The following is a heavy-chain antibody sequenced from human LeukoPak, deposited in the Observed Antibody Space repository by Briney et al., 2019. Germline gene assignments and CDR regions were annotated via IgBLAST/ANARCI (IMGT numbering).Heavy chain of an antibody. J-gene: IGHJ4*02. Sequence: PSETLSLTCAVYGGSFSDYYWSWIRQPPGKGLEWIGEINHSGSTNYNPSLKSRVTISVDTSKNQFSLKLSSVTAADTAVYYCARPVSNYFDYWGQGTLVTVSS. CDR3: ARPVSNYFDY. CDR2: INHSGST. V-gene: IGHV4-34*01. CDR1: GGSFSDYY. D-gene: IGHD1-14*01.